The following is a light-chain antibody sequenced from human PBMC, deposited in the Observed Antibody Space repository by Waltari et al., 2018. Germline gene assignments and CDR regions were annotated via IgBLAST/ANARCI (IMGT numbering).Light chain of an antibody. V-gene: IGLV1-44*01. J-gene: IGLJ3*02. CDR1: SSNIGRTT. Sequence: QSVLTQPPSASGTPGQMVTLSCSGSSSNIGRTTVNWYQQLPGTSPKLLIYSNKQRPSGVPDRFSGSKSCTSASLAISGLQSEDEADYYCAAWDDSLNGPVFGGGTKLTVL. CDR2: SNK. CDR3: AAWDDSLNGPV.